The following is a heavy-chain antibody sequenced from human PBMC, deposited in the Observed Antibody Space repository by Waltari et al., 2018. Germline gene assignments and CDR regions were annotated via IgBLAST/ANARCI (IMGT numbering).Heavy chain of an antibody. D-gene: IGHD3-22*01. V-gene: IGHV1-2*06. Sequence: QVQLVQSGAEGKKPGASVTVSCKASGYTFTGYYFHWLREAPGQGLEGRGQINPNTGDTTYAQEFQGRVTMTRDTSISTAYMELTSLRSEDTAVYYCARDWGYYSDTSGYPSNWFGPWGQGTLVTVSS. CDR2: INPNTGDT. J-gene: IGHJ5*02. CDR1: GYTFTGYY. CDR3: ARDWGYYSDTSGYPSNWFGP.